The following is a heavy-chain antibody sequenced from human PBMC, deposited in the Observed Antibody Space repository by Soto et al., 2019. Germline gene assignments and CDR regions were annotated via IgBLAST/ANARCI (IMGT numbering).Heavy chain of an antibody. J-gene: IGHJ4*02. CDR1: GFTFSNAW. CDR2: IKSKTDGWTT. V-gene: IGHV3-15*01. D-gene: IGHD3-22*01. CDR3: TTRDSSGYRDY. Sequence: GGSLRLSCAASGFTFSNAWMSWVRQAPGKGLEWVGRIKSKTDGWTTDYAAPVKGRFTISRDDSKNMLYLQMNSLKTEDTAVYYCTTRDSSGYRDYWGQGTLVTVSS.